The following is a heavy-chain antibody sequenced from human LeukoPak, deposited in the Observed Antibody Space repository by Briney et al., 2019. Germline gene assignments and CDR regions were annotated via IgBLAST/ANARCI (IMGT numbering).Heavy chain of an antibody. Sequence: GGSLRLSCAASGFTFSSYAMSWVRQAPGKGLEWVSAISGSGGSTYYADSVKGRFTIPRDNAKNTLYLQMNSLRAEDTAVYYCAKDLDGYSYGYTYYYYYYMDVWGKGTTVTVSS. CDR1: GFTFSSYA. CDR2: ISGSGGST. V-gene: IGHV3-23*01. CDR3: AKDLDGYSYGYTYYYYYYMDV. D-gene: IGHD5-18*01. J-gene: IGHJ6*03.